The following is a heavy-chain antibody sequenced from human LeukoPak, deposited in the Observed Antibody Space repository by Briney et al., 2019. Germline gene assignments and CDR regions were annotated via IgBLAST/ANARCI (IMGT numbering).Heavy chain of an antibody. D-gene: IGHD3-22*01. CDR2: IIPIFGTA. V-gene: IGHV1-69*13. J-gene: IGHJ4*02. CDR1: GGTYSSYA. CDR3: ARDEPYYDSSGYYPLDY. Sequence: SVKVSCKASGGTYSSYAISWVRQAPGQGLEWMGGIIPIFGTANYAQKFQGRVTITADESTSTAYMELSSLRSEDTAVYYCARDEPYYDSSGYYPLDYWGQGTLVTVSS.